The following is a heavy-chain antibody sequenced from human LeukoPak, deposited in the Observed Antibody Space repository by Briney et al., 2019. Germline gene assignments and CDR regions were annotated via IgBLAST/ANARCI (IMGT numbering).Heavy chain of an antibody. CDR3: AKGLGGYFDY. D-gene: IGHD2-15*01. CDR2: ISGSGGST. Sequence: GASLRLSCAASGFTFSSYAMSWVRQAPGKGLEWVSAISGSGGSTYHADSVKGRFTISRDNSKNTLYLQMNSLRAEDTAVYYCAKGLGGYFDYWGQGTLVTVSS. V-gene: IGHV3-23*01. J-gene: IGHJ4*02. CDR1: GFTFSSYA.